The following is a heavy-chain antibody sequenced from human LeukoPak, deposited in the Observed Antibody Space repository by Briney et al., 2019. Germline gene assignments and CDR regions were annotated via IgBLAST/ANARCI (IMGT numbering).Heavy chain of an antibody. V-gene: IGHV3-21*01. Sequence: GGSLRLSCAASGFTFSSYSMNWVRQAPGKGLEWVSSISSSSSYIYYADSVKGRFTISRDNAKNSLYLQMNSLRAEDTAVYYCARDRGGRPYFDYWGQGTLVTVSS. D-gene: IGHD3-16*01. CDR3: ARDRGGRPYFDY. J-gene: IGHJ4*02. CDR1: GFTFSSYS. CDR2: ISSSSSYI.